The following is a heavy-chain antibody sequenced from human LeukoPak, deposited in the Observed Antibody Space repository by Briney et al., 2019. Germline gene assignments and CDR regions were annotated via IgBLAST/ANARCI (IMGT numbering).Heavy chain of an antibody. V-gene: IGHV4-59*08. Sequence: SETLSLTCTVSGGSISSYYWSWIRQPPGQGLEWIGYIYYSGSTNYNPSLKSRVTISVDTSKNQFSLKLRSVTAADTAVYYCARNLGHCGGDCPFDYWGQGTLVTVSS. CDR1: GGSISSYY. CDR3: ARNLGHCGGDCPFDY. D-gene: IGHD2-21*02. CDR2: IYYSGST. J-gene: IGHJ4*02.